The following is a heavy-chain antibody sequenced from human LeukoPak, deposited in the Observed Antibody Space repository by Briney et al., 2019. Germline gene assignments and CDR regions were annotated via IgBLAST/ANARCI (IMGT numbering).Heavy chain of an antibody. CDR2: LKDKAHGGTV. CDR1: GFNFGDLT. Sequence: GGSLSLSCAASGFNFGDLTMSWFGQAPGKGLEWRGFLKDKAHGGTVEYAASVRGKFTISRDDSKSIAYLQMNSLQTEDTAVYHCTKGGHADNWGQGTLVTVSS. CDR3: TKGGHADN. J-gene: IGHJ4*02. V-gene: IGHV3-49*03.